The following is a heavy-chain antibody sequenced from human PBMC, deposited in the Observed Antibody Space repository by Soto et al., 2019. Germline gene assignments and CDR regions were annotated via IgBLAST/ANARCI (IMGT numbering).Heavy chain of an antibody. CDR1: GGSFSGYY. V-gene: IGHV4-34*01. Sequence: SETLSLTCAVYGGSFSGYYWSWIRQPPGKGLEWIGEINHSGSTNYNPSLKSRVTISVDTSKNQFSLKLSSVTAADTAVYYCARGHITMVRGQSPYYFDYWGQGTLVTVSS. CDR3: ARGHITMVRGQSPYYFDY. D-gene: IGHD3-10*01. CDR2: INHSGST. J-gene: IGHJ4*02.